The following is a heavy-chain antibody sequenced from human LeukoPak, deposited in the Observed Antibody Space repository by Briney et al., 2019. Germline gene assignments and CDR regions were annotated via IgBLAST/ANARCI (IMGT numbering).Heavy chain of an antibody. CDR3: ARLAAGAARXDSIDC. CDR1: GDSVSSNSAA. V-gene: IGHV6-1*01. J-gene: IGHJ4*02. CDR2: TYYRSKWHN. Sequence: SQTLSLTCAISGDSVSSNSAAWHWIRQSPSRGLEWLGRTYYRSKWHNDYAVSVKSRITINPDTSKNQFSLQLNSVTPGDTAVYYCARLAAGAARXDSIDCWGQGTLVTVSS. D-gene: IGHD6-6*01.